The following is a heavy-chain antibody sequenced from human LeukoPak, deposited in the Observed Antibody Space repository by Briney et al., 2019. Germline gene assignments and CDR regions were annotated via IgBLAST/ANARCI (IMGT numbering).Heavy chain of an antibody. Sequence: ASVKVSCKASGYTFTSYAMHWVRQAPGQRLEWMGWINAGNGNTKYSQKFQGRVTITRDTSASTAYMELSSLRSEDTAVYYCAREGYSNGWYRYWGQGTLVTVSS. J-gene: IGHJ4*02. CDR3: AREGYSNGWYRY. CDR2: INAGNGNT. D-gene: IGHD6-19*01. CDR1: GYTFTSYA. V-gene: IGHV1-3*01.